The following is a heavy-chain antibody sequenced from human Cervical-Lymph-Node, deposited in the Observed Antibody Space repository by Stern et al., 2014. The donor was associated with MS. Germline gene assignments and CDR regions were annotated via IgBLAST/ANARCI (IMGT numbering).Heavy chain of an antibody. CDR3: AREDYGDTQYYFDY. D-gene: IGHD4-17*01. CDR1: GYTFTGYY. CDR2: INPNSGGT. Sequence: QLVQSGAEVQKPGASVKVSCKASGYTFTGYYMHWVRQAPGQGLEWMGWINPNSGGTNYAQKFQGWVTMTRDTSISTAYMELSRLRSDDTAVYYCAREDYGDTQYYFDYWGQGTLVTVSS. J-gene: IGHJ4*02. V-gene: IGHV1-2*04.